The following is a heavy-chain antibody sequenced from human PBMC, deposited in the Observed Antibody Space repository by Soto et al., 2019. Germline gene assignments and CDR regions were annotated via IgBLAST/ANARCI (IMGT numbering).Heavy chain of an antibody. CDR1: GFTFSTYA. V-gene: IGHV3-30-3*01. CDR2: ISYDGSNK. J-gene: IGHJ4*02. CDR3: ARDKSPYSSGWHNRHFDY. D-gene: IGHD6-19*01. Sequence: QVQLVESGGGVVQPGRSLRLSCAASGFTFSTYAMHWVRQAPGKGLEWVAVISYDGSNKYYADSVKGRFTISRDNSKNTLYLQMNSLRDEDTAVYYCARDKSPYSSGWHNRHFDYWGQGTLVTGSS.